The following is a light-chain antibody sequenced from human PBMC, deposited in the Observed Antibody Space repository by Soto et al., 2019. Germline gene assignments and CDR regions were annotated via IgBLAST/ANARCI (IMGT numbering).Light chain of an antibody. V-gene: IGLV2-14*01. J-gene: IGLJ1*01. CDR1: NSDIGDYNY. CDR3: SSYTSSSTPCV. CDR2: EVT. Sequence: QSALTQPASVSGSPGQSITISCTGTNSDIGDYNYVSWYQQHPGKAPRLIIYEVTNRPSGVSNRFSGSKSGNTASLTISGLQAEDEADYYCSSYTSSSTPCVFGTGTKLTVL.